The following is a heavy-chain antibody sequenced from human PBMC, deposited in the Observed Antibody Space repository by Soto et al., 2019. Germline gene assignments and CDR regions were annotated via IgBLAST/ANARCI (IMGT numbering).Heavy chain of an antibody. D-gene: IGHD3-22*01. CDR3: ARTYYYDSSGYFFDY. CDR1: GGSISSGGYS. Sequence: TLSLTCSVAGGSISSGGYSWSWIRQPPGKGLEWIGYIYHSGSTYYNPSLKSRVTISVDRSKNQFSLKLSSVTAADTAVYYCARTYYYDSSGYFFDYWGQGTLVTVSS. J-gene: IGHJ4*02. V-gene: IGHV4-30-2*01. CDR2: IYHSGST.